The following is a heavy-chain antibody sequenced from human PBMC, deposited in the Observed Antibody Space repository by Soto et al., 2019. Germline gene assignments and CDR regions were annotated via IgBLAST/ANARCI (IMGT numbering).Heavy chain of an antibody. CDR2: ISGSGGST. CDR3: AKDPRHRSGWYSRPGYYGMDV. CDR1: GFTFSSYA. D-gene: IGHD6-19*01. Sequence: EVQLLESGGGLVQPGGSLRLSCAASGFTFSSYAMSWVRQAPGTGLEWVSAISGSGGSTYYADSVKGRFTISRDNSKNTLYLQMHSMRAEDTAVYYCAKDPRHRSGWYSRPGYYGMDVWGQGTTVTVAS. V-gene: IGHV3-23*01. J-gene: IGHJ6*02.